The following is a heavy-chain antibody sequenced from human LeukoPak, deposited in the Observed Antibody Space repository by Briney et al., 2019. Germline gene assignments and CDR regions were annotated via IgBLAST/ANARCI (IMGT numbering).Heavy chain of an antibody. V-gene: IGHV4-34*01. CDR2: IKHSGST. Sequence: SETLSLTCAVYVGSFGGYYWTWVRQAPGKGLEWIGEIKHSGSTNHDPSLKSRVTISVDPSKNQFSLKLSSVTAADTAVYYCARGGYYDILAGYSDTFDIWGQGTMVTISS. CDR1: VGSFGGYY. CDR3: ARGGYYDILAGYSDTFDI. D-gene: IGHD3-9*01. J-gene: IGHJ3*02.